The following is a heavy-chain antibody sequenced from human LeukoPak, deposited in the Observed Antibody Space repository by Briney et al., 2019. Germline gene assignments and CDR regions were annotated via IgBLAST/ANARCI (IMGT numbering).Heavy chain of an antibody. CDR2: IKQDGSEK. Sequence: GGSLRLSCATSGFNFHSHWMNWVRQAPGKGPEWVANIKQDGSEKYYVDSVKVRFTISRDNAKNSLYLQMNRLRVEDTAIYYCAPSPIQLWAFDMWGRGTMVTVSS. CDR1: GFNFHSHW. J-gene: IGHJ3*02. V-gene: IGHV3-7*01. D-gene: IGHD5-18*01. CDR3: APSPIQLWAFDM.